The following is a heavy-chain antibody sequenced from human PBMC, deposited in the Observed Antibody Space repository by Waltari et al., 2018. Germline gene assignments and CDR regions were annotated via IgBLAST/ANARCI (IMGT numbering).Heavy chain of an antibody. Sequence: QLQLQESGPGLVKPSETLSLTCTASGGSISSSDYYWGWIRQPPGKGLEWVGSIYYSGSTDYNPCLRSRVTISVDTSKNQFSLKLSSVTAADTAVYYCARLLTFNWFDPWGQGTLVTVSS. CDR3: ARLLTFNWFDP. CDR2: IYYSGST. D-gene: IGHD1-20*01. CDR1: GGSISSSDYY. J-gene: IGHJ5*02. V-gene: IGHV4-39*01.